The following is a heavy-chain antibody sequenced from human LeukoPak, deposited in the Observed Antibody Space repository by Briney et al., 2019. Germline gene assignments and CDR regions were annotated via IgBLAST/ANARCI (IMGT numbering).Heavy chain of an antibody. D-gene: IGHD3-9*01. V-gene: IGHV1-2*02. CDR2: INPNSGGT. CDR1: GYTFTGYY. CDR3: AILFTYYDILTGDY. J-gene: IGHJ4*02. Sequence: EASVKVSCKAPGYTFTGYYMHWVRQAPGQGLEWMGWINPNSGGTNYAQKFQGRVTMTRDTSISTAYMELSRLRSDDTAVYYCAILFTYYDILTGDYWGQGTLVTVSS.